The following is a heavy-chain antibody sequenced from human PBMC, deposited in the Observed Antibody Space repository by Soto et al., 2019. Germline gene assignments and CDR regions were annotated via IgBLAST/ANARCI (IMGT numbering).Heavy chain of an antibody. CDR3: AKAAGERDGSQSHFYGLDV. D-gene: IGHD3-10*01. Sequence: PGESLKISCKGSGYMFSKYWIAWVRQMPGKGLDWMGAIYPGDSDIRYSPSFEGQVTISADKSITTAYLQWRSLKASGTGIYYCAKAAGERDGSQSHFYGLDVWGQGTTVTVSS. J-gene: IGHJ6*02. CDR1: GYMFSKYW. CDR2: IYPGDSDI. V-gene: IGHV5-51*01.